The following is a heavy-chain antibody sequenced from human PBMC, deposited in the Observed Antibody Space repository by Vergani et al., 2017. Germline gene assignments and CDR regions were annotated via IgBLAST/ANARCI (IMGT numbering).Heavy chain of an antibody. CDR2: IIPIFGTA. CDR3: ARVNLGPRYYYYMDV. CDR1: GGTFSSYA. V-gene: IGHV1-69*01. Sequence: QVQLVQSGAEVKKPGSSVKVSCKASGGTFSSYAISWVRQAPGQGLEWMGGIIPIFGTANYAQKFQGRVTITADESTSTVYMELSSLRSEDTAVYYCARVNLGPRYYYYMDVWGKGTTVTVSS. D-gene: IGHD4-23*01. J-gene: IGHJ6*03.